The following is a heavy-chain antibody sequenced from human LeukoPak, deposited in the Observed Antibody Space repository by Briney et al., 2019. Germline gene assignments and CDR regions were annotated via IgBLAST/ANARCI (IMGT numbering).Heavy chain of an antibody. J-gene: IGHJ5*02. D-gene: IGHD3-3*01. CDR1: DYSISSGYY. CDR3: ARLLYYEIDP. Sequence: SETLCLTCAVSDYSISSGYYWGWIRQPPGKGLEGIASIYHSGSTYYNPSLKRRVTISVDTPKNHFSLKLTSVTAADTAVYYCARLLYYEIDPWGQGTLVTVSS. CDR2: IYHSGST. V-gene: IGHV4-38-2*01.